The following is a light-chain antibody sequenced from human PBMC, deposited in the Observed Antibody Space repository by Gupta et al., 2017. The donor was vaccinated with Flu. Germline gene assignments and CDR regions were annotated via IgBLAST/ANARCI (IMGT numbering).Light chain of an antibody. CDR1: SSNIGNNY. Sequence: VTISCSGSSSNIGNNYVSWYQQLPGTAPKLLIYDDNKRPSGIPDRFSGSKSGTSATLGITGLQTGDEADYYCGTWDSSLHVYVFGTGTKV. CDR2: DDN. CDR3: GTWDSSLHVYV. V-gene: IGLV1-51*01. J-gene: IGLJ1*01.